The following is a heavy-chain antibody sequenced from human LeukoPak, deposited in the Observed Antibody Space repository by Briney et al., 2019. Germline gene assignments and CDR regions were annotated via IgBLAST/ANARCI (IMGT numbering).Heavy chain of an antibody. Sequence: GGSLRLSCAASGFTFSSYGMSWVRQAPGKGLEWVSAISGSGGSTYYADSVKGRFTISRDNSKNTLYLQMNSLRAEDTAVYYCAKDGYYGSGSPNWFDPWGQGTLVTVSS. J-gene: IGHJ5*02. CDR2: ISGSGGST. D-gene: IGHD3-10*01. V-gene: IGHV3-23*01. CDR1: GFTFSSYG. CDR3: AKDGYYGSGSPNWFDP.